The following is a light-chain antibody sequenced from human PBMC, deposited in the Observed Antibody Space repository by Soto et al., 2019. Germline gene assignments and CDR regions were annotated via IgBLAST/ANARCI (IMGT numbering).Light chain of an antibody. CDR3: QQYNNGPRT. Sequence: EIVMTQSPATLSVSPGERAALSCRASQSIRSNLACYQQKPGQAPRLLIYGASTRATGIPARVSGSGSGTEFTLTITSLQSEDFAVYYCQQYNNGPRTFGQGTKLEI. J-gene: IGKJ2*01. V-gene: IGKV3-15*01. CDR1: QSIRSN. CDR2: GAS.